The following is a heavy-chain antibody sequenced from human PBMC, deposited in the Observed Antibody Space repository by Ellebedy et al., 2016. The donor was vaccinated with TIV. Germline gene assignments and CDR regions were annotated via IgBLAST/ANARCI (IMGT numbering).Heavy chain of an antibody. CDR1: GFTFSSYW. D-gene: IGHD4-17*01. Sequence: GESLKISCAASGFTFSSYWMHWVRQAPGKGLVWVSRINSDGSSTSYADSVKGRFTISRDNAKNTLYLQMNSLRAEDTAVYYCARDRALTSTTVTSFDYWGQGTLVTVSS. CDR2: INSDGSST. V-gene: IGHV3-74*01. CDR3: ARDRALTSTTVTSFDY. J-gene: IGHJ4*02.